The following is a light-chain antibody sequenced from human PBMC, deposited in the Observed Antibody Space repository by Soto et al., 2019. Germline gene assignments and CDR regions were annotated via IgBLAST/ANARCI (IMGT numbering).Light chain of an antibody. V-gene: IGKV3D-20*02. CDR3: QQRTYSIT. CDR2: DAS. Sequence: DIMMTQSPATLSVSPGERAPIFCRASQSVSNNYLAWYQQKPGQAPRLLIYDASHRATGIPVRFSGSGSGTDFTLTISSLEPEDFAVYYCQQRTYSITFGQGTRLEIK. J-gene: IGKJ5*01. CDR1: QSVSNNY.